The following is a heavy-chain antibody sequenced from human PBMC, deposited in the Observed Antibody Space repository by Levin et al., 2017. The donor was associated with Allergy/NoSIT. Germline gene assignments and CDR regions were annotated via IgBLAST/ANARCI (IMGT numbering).Heavy chain of an antibody. V-gene: IGHV3-23*01. D-gene: IGHD6-13*01. J-gene: IGHJ3*02. CDR1: GFTFSTYG. CDR3: AKRKHSSSWYSAFDS. CDR2: IGNSGGST. Sequence: GESLKISCAASGFTFSTYGMNWVRQAPGKGLEWVSVIGNSGGSTYYADSVKGRFTISRDNSKNTLYLQMNSLRAEDTAVYYCAKRKHSSSWYSAFDSWGQGTMVTVSS.